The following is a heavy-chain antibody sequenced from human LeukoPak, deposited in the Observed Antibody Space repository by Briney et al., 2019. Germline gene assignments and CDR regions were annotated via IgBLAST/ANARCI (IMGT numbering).Heavy chain of an antibody. CDR3: ARGRSNYDFWGGQNWFDP. J-gene: IGHJ5*02. Sequence: SETLSLTCAVSGGSFSGYYWSWIRQPPGKGLEWIGEIKRSGSTDYNPSLKSRVIISVDTSTNQFSLKLSSVTAADTAVYYCARGRSNYDFWGGQNWFDPWGQGTLVTVSS. D-gene: IGHD3-3*01. V-gene: IGHV4-34*01. CDR2: IKRSGST. CDR1: GGSFSGYY.